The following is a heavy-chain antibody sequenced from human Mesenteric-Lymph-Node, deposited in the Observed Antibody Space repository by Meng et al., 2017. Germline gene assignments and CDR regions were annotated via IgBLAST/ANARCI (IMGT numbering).Heavy chain of an antibody. CDR2: IGTAGDT. CDR1: GFTFSSYD. J-gene: IGHJ4*02. Sequence: GESLKISCAASGFTFSSYDMHWVRQATGKGLEWVSAIGTAGDTYYPGSVKGRFTISRENAKNSLYLQMNSLRAGDTAVYYCARETSRGYYDSSGYYQIPTFDYWGQGTLVTVSS. V-gene: IGHV3-13*01. CDR3: ARETSRGYYDSSGYYQIPTFDY. D-gene: IGHD3-22*01.